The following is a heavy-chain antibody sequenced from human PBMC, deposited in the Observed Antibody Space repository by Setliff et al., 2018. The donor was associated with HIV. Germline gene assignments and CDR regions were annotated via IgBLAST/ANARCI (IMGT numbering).Heavy chain of an antibody. CDR3: ARDYCSGGNCYSLY. D-gene: IGHD2-15*01. CDR2: LSTGNGNT. Sequence: GASVKVSCKTSGYPFTSYAIHWVRQAPGQRLEWLGWLSTGNGNTKYSQKFQDRVTFTRDTYARTAYMELSSLRSEDTAVYYCARDYCSGGNCYSLYWGQGTLVTVS. CDR1: GYPFTSYA. V-gene: IGHV1-3*04. J-gene: IGHJ4*02.